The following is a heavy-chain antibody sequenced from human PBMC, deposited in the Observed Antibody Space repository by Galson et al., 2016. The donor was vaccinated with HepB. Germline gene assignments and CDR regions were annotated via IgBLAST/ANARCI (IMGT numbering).Heavy chain of an antibody. V-gene: IGHV3-23*01. J-gene: IGHJ6*04. CDR2: ISQSGDST. CDR1: GFTFSSHW. D-gene: IGHD1-26*01. CDR3: VQGSTAPAV. Sequence: SLRLSCAASGFTFSSHWMHWVRQAPGKGLEVVSSISQSGDSTDYADSVKGRFTISRDNSKNTLSLQMNSLRAEDTAVYYCVQGSTAPAVWGKGTTVTVSS.